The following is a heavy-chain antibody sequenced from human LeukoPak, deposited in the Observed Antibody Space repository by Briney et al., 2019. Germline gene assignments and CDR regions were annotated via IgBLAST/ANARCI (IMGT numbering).Heavy chain of an antibody. CDR3: ARSVLSAAGTYYYYGMDV. Sequence: SETLSLTCTVSGGSISSYYWNWIRQPPGKGLEWIGEINHSGSTNYNPSLKSRVTISVDTSKNQFSLKLSSVTAADTAAYYCARSVLSAAGTYYYYGMDVWGQGTTVTVSS. V-gene: IGHV4-34*01. D-gene: IGHD6-13*01. CDR2: INHSGST. J-gene: IGHJ6*02. CDR1: GGSISSYY.